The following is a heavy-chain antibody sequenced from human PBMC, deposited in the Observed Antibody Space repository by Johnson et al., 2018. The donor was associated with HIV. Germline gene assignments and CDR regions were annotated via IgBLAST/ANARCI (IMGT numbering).Heavy chain of an antibody. D-gene: IGHD6-13*01. CDR1: GFTFSNAW. J-gene: IGHJ3*01. V-gene: IGHV3-15*05. Sequence: VQLVESGGGLVQPGGSLRLSCAASGFTFSNAWMSWVRQAPGKGLEWVGRIKSKTDGGTTDYAAPVKGRFTISRDDSKNTLYLQMNSLRVEDTALYYCARLMAARTLDDAFDLWGQGTMVTVSS. CDR2: IKSKTDGGTT. CDR3: ARLMAARTLDDAFDL.